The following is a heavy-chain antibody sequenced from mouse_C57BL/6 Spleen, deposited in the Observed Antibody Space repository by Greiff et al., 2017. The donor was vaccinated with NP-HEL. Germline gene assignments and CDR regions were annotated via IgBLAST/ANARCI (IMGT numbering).Heavy chain of an antibody. CDR1: GYAFTNYL. Sequence: QVQLQQSGAELVRPGTSVKVSCKASGYAFTNYLIEWVKQRPGQGLEWIGVLNPGSGGTNYNEKFKGKATLTADKSSSTAYMQLSSLTSEDSAVYFCARGRNLGDYWGQGTSVTVSS. CDR2: LNPGSGGT. D-gene: IGHD4-1*01. J-gene: IGHJ4*01. CDR3: ARGRNLGDY. V-gene: IGHV1-54*01.